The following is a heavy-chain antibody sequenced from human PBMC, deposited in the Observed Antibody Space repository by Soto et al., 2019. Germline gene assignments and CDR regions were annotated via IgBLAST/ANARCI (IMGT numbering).Heavy chain of an antibody. V-gene: IGHV4-4*02. J-gene: IGHJ5*02. Sequence: LETLSLTCAVSGGSISSSNWWSWVRQPPGKGLEWIGEIYHSGSTNYNPSLKSRVTISVDKSKNQFSLKLSSVTAADTAVYYCARDRTAMVKGGHDWFDPWGQGTLVTSPQ. D-gene: IGHD5-18*01. CDR3: ARDRTAMVKGGHDWFDP. CDR1: GGSISSSNW. CDR2: IYHSGST.